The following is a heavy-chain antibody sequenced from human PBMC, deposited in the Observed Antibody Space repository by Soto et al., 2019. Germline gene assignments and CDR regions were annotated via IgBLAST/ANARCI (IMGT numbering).Heavy chain of an antibody. CDR1: GFTFRTSW. CDR2: MNSDGSTI. Sequence: GGSLRLSCAASGFTFRTSWMHWVRQAPGKGLVWVARMNSDGSTISYADSMKGRFTISRDNTKNTLFLQMNSLRVEDTALYYCASQLLYGYWGQGTLVTVSS. D-gene: IGHD1-1*01. V-gene: IGHV3-74*01. CDR3: ASQLLYGY. J-gene: IGHJ4*02.